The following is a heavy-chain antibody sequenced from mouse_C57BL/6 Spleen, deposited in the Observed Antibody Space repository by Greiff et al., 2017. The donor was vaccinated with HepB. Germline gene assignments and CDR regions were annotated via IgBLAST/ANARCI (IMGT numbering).Heavy chain of an antibody. Sequence: VKLQQSGAELAKPGASVKLSCKASGYTFTSYWMHWVKQRPGQGLEWIGYINPSSGYTKYNQKFKDKATLTADKSSSTAYMQLSSLTYEDSAVYYCARSSGYYGSSPSDYAMDYWGQGTSVTVSS. CDR3: ARSSGYYGSSPSDYAMDY. CDR1: GYTFTSYW. CDR2: INPSSGYT. J-gene: IGHJ4*01. D-gene: IGHD1-1*01. V-gene: IGHV1-7*01.